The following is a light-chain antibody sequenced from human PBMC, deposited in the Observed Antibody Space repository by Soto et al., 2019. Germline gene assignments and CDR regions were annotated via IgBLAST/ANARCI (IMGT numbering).Light chain of an antibody. J-gene: IGKJ2*01. CDR3: QQYYSIPYT. Sequence: DIVMTQSPESLAVSLGERATINCKSSQSILYSTNNTNYLGWYQQKPGHPPMLLIYWASTRESGVPDRFSGSGSRTDFTLTISSLQAEDVAVYYCQQYYSIPYTFGQGTKLEIK. CDR2: WAS. V-gene: IGKV4-1*01. CDR1: QSILYSTNNTNY.